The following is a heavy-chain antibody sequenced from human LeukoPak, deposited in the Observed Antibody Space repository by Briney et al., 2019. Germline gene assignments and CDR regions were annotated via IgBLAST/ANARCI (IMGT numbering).Heavy chain of an antibody. CDR3: ARALSRDTEMETYYFDS. J-gene: IGHJ4*02. CDR1: GYTFTNYY. CDR2: INPNSGGT. D-gene: IGHD5-18*01. V-gene: IGHV1-2*02. Sequence: GASVKVSCKASGYTFTNYYIHWVRQAPGQGLEWMGWINPNSGGTNYALKFLGRVTMTRDTSISTAYMELSSLRSDDTAVYYCARALSRDTEMETYYFDSWGQGTLVTVSS.